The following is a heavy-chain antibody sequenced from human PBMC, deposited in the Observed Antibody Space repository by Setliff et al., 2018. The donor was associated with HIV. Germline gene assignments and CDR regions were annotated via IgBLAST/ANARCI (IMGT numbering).Heavy chain of an antibody. J-gene: IGHJ3*02. CDR2: MNPNSGNT. V-gene: IGHV1-8*02. CDR3: ARDGKRDDAFDI. CDR1: GYTFTSYD. Sequence: ASVKVSCKASGYTFTSYDINWVRQATGQGLEWMGWMNPNSGNTGYAQKFRGRVTMTRNTSISTAYMELSSLRSEDTAVYYCARDGKRDDAFDIWGQGTMVTVSS.